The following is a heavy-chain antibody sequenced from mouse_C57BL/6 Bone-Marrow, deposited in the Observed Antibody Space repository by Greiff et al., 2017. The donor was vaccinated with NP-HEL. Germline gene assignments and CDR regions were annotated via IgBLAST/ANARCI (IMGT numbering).Heavy chain of an antibody. Sequence: VQLQQSGPELVKPGASVKISCKASGYAFSSSWMNWVKQRPGKGLEWIGRIYPGDGDTNYNGKFKGKATLTADKSSSTAYMQLSSLTSEDSAVYFCARGIYYYGSSQDFDVWGTGTTVTVSS. V-gene: IGHV1-82*01. CDR2: IYPGDGDT. J-gene: IGHJ1*03. CDR1: GYAFSSSW. CDR3: ARGIYYYGSSQDFDV. D-gene: IGHD1-1*01.